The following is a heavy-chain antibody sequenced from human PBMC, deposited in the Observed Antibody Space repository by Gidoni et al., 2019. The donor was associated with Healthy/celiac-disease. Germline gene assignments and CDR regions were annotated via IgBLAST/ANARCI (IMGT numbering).Heavy chain of an antibody. J-gene: IGHJ6*02. V-gene: IGHV4-59*01. CDR2: IYYSGST. CDR3: ARLGYCSSTSCYYSDYYYGMDV. CDR1: GGPISRYY. Sequence: QVQLQESGPGLVKPSETLSLTCTVSGGPISRYYWSWIRQPPGKGLEWIGYIYYSGSTNYNPSLKSRVTISVDTSKNQFSLKLSSVTAADTAVYYCARLGYCSSTSCYYSDYYYGMDVWGQGTTVTVSS. D-gene: IGHD2-2*01.